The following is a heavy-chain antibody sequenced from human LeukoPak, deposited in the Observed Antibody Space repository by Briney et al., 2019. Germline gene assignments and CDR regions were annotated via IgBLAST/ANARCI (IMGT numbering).Heavy chain of an antibody. CDR1: GFTFTNYA. CDR3: AKERFTLAQEYFHH. CDR2: ISGSGGST. J-gene: IGHJ1*01. V-gene: IGHV3-23*01. Sequence: GGSLRLSCAASGFTFTNYAMTWVRQAPGKGLQWVSAISGSGGSTYYADSVNGRFTISRDNSKNTLYLQMNSLRAEDTAVYYCAKERFTLAQEYFHHWGQGTLVTVSS. D-gene: IGHD3-10*01.